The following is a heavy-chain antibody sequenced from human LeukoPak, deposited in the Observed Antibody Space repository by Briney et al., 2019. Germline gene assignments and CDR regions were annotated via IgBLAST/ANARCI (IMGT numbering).Heavy chain of an antibody. CDR1: GFTFSSYS. V-gene: IGHV3-21*01. Sequence: KAGGSLRLSCAASGFTFSSYSMNWVRQAPGKGLEWASSISSSSYIYYADSVKGRFTISRDNAKNSLYLQMNSLRAEDTAVYYCARATVTTSQLPDYWGQGTLVTVSS. D-gene: IGHD4-17*01. CDR2: ISSSSYI. J-gene: IGHJ4*02. CDR3: ARATVTTSQLPDY.